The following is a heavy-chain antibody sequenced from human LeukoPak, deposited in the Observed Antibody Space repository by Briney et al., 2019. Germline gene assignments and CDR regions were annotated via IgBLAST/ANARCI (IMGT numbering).Heavy chain of an antibody. CDR1: GCSSSSSNYY. Sequence: PSETLSLTCAVSGCSSSSSNYYWDWIRQPPGKGLEWIGYISNRGRTYYNPSLKSRLTISVDTSRNQFSLKLSSVTAADTAVYHWARASRLGELSLGYWGQGTLVTVSS. CDR3: ARASRLGELSLGY. D-gene: IGHD3-16*02. CDR2: ISNRGRT. J-gene: IGHJ4*02. V-gene: IGHV4-39*07.